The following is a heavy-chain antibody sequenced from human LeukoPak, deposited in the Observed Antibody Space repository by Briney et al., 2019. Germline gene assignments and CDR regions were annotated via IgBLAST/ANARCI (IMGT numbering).Heavy chain of an antibody. V-gene: IGHV3-7*01. CDR3: AGVFGSGWYREDY. J-gene: IGHJ4*02. CDR1: GFTFSSHW. Sequence: GGSLRLSCAASGFTFSSHWMSWVRQAPGKGLEWVANINLEGSEIHYVDSVKGRFTISRDNAENSLYLQMSSLRAEDTAVYYCAGVFGSGWYREDYWGQGTLVTVSS. D-gene: IGHD6-19*01. CDR2: INLEGSEI.